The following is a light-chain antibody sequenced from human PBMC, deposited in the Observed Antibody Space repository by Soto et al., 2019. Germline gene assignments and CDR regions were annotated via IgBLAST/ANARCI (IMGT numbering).Light chain of an antibody. CDR2: RIF. CDR1: QSVNGF. Sequence: ENVMTQSPGTLSVFTGESVTLSCRASQSVNGFLDWFQHKPGQAPRLVLKRIFIRAIGVPARFSGSGSETEFTLTINGLQSEDSGVYYCLQHYAWPWTFGQGTKVDIK. V-gene: IGKV3-15*01. J-gene: IGKJ1*01. CDR3: LQHYAWPWT.